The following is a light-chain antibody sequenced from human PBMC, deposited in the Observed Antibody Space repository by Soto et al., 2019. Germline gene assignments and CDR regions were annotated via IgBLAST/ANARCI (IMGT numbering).Light chain of an antibody. Sequence: QSVLTQPPSASGSPGQSVTISCTGTGSDVGGYNYVSWYQQHPGKAPKLMICDVSKRPSGVPDRFSGSKSGNTASLTVSGLQAEDEADYYCSSYAGNHIVFGTGTKVTVL. V-gene: IGLV2-8*01. CDR1: GSDVGGYNY. J-gene: IGLJ1*01. CDR3: SSYAGNHIV. CDR2: DVS.